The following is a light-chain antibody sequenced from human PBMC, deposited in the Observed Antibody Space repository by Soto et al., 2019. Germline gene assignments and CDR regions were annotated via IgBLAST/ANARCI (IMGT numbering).Light chain of an antibody. Sequence: DIQITQSPSTLSASVGDRVTITCRASQSISSWLAWYQQRPGKAPKLLIYDASSLQSGVPSRFSGSGSGTEFTLTISSLQPDDFATYYCQQYNYYSPWTFGQGTKV. CDR3: QQYNYYSPWT. CDR1: QSISSW. V-gene: IGKV1-5*01. J-gene: IGKJ1*01. CDR2: DAS.